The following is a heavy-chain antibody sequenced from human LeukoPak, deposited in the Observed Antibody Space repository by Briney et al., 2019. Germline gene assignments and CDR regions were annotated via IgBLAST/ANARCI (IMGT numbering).Heavy chain of an antibody. Sequence: GGSLRLSCAASGFTFSSYSMNWVRQAPGKGLEWVSYISSSSSTIYYADSVKGRFTISRDNAKNSLYLQMNSLRAEDTAVYYCARGMDGFDMDVWGKGTTVTVSS. V-gene: IGHV3-48*01. D-gene: IGHD3-10*01. CDR2: ISSSSSTI. CDR3: ARGMDGFDMDV. CDR1: GFTFSSYS. J-gene: IGHJ6*03.